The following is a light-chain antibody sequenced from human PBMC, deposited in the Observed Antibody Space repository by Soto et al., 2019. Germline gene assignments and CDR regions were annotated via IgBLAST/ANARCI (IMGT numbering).Light chain of an antibody. Sequence: QSALTQPASVSGSPGQSITISCTGTSRDVGGYSYVSWYQQHPGKAPKLMIYDVNNRPSGVSDRFSGSKSGNTASLTISGLQAEDEADYYCSSYTSSSIDYVFGTGTKLTVL. CDR2: DVN. CDR3: SSYTSSSIDYV. J-gene: IGLJ1*01. V-gene: IGLV2-14*03. CDR1: SRDVGGYSY.